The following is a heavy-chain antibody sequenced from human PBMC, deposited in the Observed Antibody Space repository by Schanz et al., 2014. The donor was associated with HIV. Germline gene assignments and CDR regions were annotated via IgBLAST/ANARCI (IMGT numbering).Heavy chain of an antibody. CDR2: VNHEGTT. CDR3: AGGALVFTEDYSFGLWSMGAVSGPFDY. D-gene: IGHD5-18*01. J-gene: IGHJ4*02. V-gene: IGHV4-34*01. CDR1: RGSFSTHY. Sequence: QVRLQQWGAGLLKPSETLSLTCAISRGSFSTHYGGWVRQPPGKGLQWIGEVNHEGTTTYNPSLKGRVAISGDNSKTQLYLKLTSVTAADTALYFCAGGALVFTEDYSFGLWSMGAVSGPFDYWGQGTPVTVSS.